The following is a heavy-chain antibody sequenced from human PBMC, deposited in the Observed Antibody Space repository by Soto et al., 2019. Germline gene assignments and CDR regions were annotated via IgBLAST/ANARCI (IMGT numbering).Heavy chain of an antibody. Sequence: GESLKISCAASGFTFSSYSMNWVRQAPGKGLERVSYIGSSSSTIYYADSVKGRFTISRDNAKNSLYLQMNSLRAEDTAVYYCARGGARSARRYYYYMDVWGKGT. CDR2: IGSSSSTI. CDR1: GFTFSSYS. J-gene: IGHJ6*03. V-gene: IGHV3-48*01. CDR3: ARGGARSARRYYYYMDV. D-gene: IGHD3-3*01.